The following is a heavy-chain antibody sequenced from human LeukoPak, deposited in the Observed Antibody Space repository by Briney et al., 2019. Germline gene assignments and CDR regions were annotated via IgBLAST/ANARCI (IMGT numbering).Heavy chain of an antibody. CDR3: ARGRVVVTAYNWFDP. CDR1: GGSFSGYY. V-gene: IGHV4-34*01. CDR2: INHSGST. Sequence: SETLSLTCAVYGGSFSGYYWSWLRQPPGKGLEWIGEINHSGSTNYNPSLKSRVTISVDTSKNQFSLKLSSVTAADTAVYYCARGRVVVTAYNWFDPWGQGTLVTVSS. D-gene: IGHD3-22*01. J-gene: IGHJ5*02.